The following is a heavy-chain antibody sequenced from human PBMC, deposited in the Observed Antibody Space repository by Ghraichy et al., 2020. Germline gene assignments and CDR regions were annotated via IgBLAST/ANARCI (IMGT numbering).Heavy chain of an antibody. Sequence: GGSLRLSCAASGFTFSSYGMHWVRQAPGKGLEWVAVIWYDGSNKYYADSVKGRFTISRDNSKNTLYLQMNSLRAEDTAVYYCARAPCSSTSCPVYYYYGMDVWGQGTTVTVSS. CDR3: ARAPCSSTSCPVYYYYGMDV. J-gene: IGHJ6*02. D-gene: IGHD2-2*01. CDR1: GFTFSSYG. CDR2: IWYDGSNK. V-gene: IGHV3-33*01.